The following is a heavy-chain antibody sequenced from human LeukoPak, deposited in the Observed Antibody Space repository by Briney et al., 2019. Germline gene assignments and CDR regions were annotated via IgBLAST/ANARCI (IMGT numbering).Heavy chain of an antibody. CDR1: GGSVSSVSYY. CDR2: IYYSGST. Sequence: SETLSLTCTVSGGSVSSVSYYWSWIRQPPGKGLEWVGYIYYSGSTNYNPSLKSRVTISVDTSKNQFSLRLTSVTAADTAVYYCARAQPTVTSHDAFDIWGQGTMVTVSS. CDR3: ARAQPTVTSHDAFDI. V-gene: IGHV4-61*01. D-gene: IGHD4-17*01. J-gene: IGHJ3*02.